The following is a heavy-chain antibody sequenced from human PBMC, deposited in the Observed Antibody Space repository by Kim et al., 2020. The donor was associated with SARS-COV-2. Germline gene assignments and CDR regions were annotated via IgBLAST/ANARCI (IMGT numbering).Heavy chain of an antibody. V-gene: IGHV4-59*01. Sequence: SETLSLTCTVSGASISNYYWSWIRQPPGKGLEWIGYIYDSGNAKYNPSLKSRVTISADTSKNQFSLRLSSVTASDTAVYFCARRRGYESSSSYFRYFDYWGQGTLVTVSS. CDR1: GASISNYY. CDR3: ARRRGYESSSSYFRYFDY. CDR2: IYDSGNA. J-gene: IGHJ4*02. D-gene: IGHD3-22*01.